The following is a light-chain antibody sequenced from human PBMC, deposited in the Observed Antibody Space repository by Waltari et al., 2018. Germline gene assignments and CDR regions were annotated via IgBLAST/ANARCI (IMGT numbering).Light chain of an antibody. CDR1: QSIADW. V-gene: IGKV1-5*03. CDR3: QQYASYPYT. CDR2: KAS. Sequence: DIQLTQSPSTLSPSVGDRVTITCRASQSIADWLAWYQQKPGKAPKLLIYKASSVDMGVPSRFSGSGSGTEFTLTISSLQPDDFATYHCQQYASYPYTFGQGTKLEIK. J-gene: IGKJ2*01.